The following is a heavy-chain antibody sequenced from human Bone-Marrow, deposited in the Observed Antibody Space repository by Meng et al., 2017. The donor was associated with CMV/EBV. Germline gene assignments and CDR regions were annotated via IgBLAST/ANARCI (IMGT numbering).Heavy chain of an antibody. J-gene: IGHJ4*02. Sequence: GESLKISCAASGFTFSSNAMHWVRQAPGKGLEWVAVISYDGSNKYYADSVKGRFTISRDNSKNTLYLQMNSLRAEDTAVYYCARGPYDYGDYWGQGTLVTVSS. V-gene: IGHV3-30-3*01. D-gene: IGHD2-2*01. CDR2: ISYDGSNK. CDR1: GFTFSSNA. CDR3: ARGPYDYGDY.